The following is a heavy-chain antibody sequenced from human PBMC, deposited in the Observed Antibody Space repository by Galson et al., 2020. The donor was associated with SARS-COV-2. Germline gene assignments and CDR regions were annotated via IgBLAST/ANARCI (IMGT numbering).Heavy chain of an antibody. J-gene: IGHJ3*02. CDR1: GGSFSGYY. CDR2: INHSGST. CDR3: ASRPFFITGTTAAFDI. V-gene: IGHV4-34*01. D-gene: IGHD1-20*01. Sequence: SETLSLTCAVYGGSFSGYYWSWIRQPPGKGLEWIGEINHSGSTNYNPSLKSRVTISVDTSKNQFSLKLSSVTAADTAVYYCASRPFFITGTTAAFDIWGQGTMVTVSS.